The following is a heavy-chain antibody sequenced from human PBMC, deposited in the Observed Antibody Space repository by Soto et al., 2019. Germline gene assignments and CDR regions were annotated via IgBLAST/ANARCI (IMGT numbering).Heavy chain of an antibody. CDR1: GVSISNYY. CDR3: ARGLATMSPWFDP. CDR2: IYHSGDT. V-gene: IGHV4-59*01. Sequence: SETLSLTCTVSGVSISNYYWSWIRQPPGKGLEWIGYIYHSGDTKYNPSLKSRVTISVDTSKNQFSLKLSSVTAADTAVYYCARGLATMSPWFDPWGQGTLVTVSS. J-gene: IGHJ5*02. D-gene: IGHD5-12*01.